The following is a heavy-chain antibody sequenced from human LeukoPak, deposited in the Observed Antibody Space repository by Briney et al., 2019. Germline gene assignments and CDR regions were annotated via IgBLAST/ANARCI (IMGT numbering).Heavy chain of an antibody. CDR1: GYTFTSYA. D-gene: IGHD6-19*01. J-gene: IGHJ4*02. CDR2: INAGNGNT. V-gene: IGHV1-3*01. Sequence: ASVKVSCKASGYTFTSYAMHWVRQAPGQRLEWMGWINAGNGNTKYSQKFQGRVTITRDTSASTAYMELCSLRSEDTAVYYCARDPEQWLVYFDYWGQGTLVTVSS. CDR3: ARDPEQWLVYFDY.